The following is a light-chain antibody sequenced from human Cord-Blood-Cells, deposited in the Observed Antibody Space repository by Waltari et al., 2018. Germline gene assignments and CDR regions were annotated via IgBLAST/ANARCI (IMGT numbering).Light chain of an antibody. Sequence: ATQMTQSPSSLSASVGDRVPITCRASQGIRNDLGWYQQKPGKAPKLLIYAASSLQSGVPSRFSGSGSGTDFTLTISSLQPEDFATYYYLQDYNYPWTFGQGTKVEIK. CDR3: LQDYNYPWT. CDR2: AAS. V-gene: IGKV1-6*01. J-gene: IGKJ1*01. CDR1: QGIRND.